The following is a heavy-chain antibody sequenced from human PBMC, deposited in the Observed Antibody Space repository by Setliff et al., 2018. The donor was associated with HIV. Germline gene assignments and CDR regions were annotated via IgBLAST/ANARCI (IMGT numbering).Heavy chain of an antibody. D-gene: IGHD1-7*01. J-gene: IGHJ5*02. CDR2: IYTNGRT. CDR3: ARANWNYLGYWFDP. Sequence: PSETLSLTCTVSGGSISSTSYYWSWRRQPAGKGLEWIGHIYTNGRTNYNPPLKSRVTISVDPSKNQFSLKLSSVTATDTAMYYCARANWNYLGYWFDPWGQGTQVTVSS. CDR1: GGSISSTSYY. V-gene: IGHV4-61*09.